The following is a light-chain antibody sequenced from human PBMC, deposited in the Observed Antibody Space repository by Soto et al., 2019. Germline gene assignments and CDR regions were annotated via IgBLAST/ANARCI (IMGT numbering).Light chain of an antibody. CDR2: AAS. J-gene: IGKJ3*01. CDR3: QHRSNWPPFT. V-gene: IGKV3-11*01. CDR1: QSISSY. Sequence: IVLTQSPATLSLSPGERATLSCRASQSISSYLVWYQQKPGQAPRLLIYAASNRATGIPARFSGSGSGTDFTLTISSLEPEDFAVYYCQHRSNWPPFTFGPGTKVEIK.